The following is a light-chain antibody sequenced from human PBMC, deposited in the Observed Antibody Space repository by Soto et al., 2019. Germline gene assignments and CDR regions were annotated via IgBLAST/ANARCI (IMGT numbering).Light chain of an antibody. Sequence: DIQMTQSPSSLSASVGDRVTITCQASQDINTYLNWYQQKPGKAPKLLIYDASKLETGVPSRFSGSGSGTDLTLTVTSLQPEDIATYFCQHYDNLLLTFGGGTKVEL. J-gene: IGKJ4*01. CDR2: DAS. CDR1: QDINTY. CDR3: QHYDNLLLT. V-gene: IGKV1-33*01.